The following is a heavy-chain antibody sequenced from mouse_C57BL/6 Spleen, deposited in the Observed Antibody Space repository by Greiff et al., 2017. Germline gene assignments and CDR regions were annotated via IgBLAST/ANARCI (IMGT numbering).Heavy chain of an antibody. CDR3: ARSGYGYDYFDY. V-gene: IGHV1-55*01. D-gene: IGHD2-2*01. CDR1: GYTFTSYW. Sequence: QVQLQQSGAELVKPGASVKMSCKASGYTFTSYWITWVKQRPGQGLEWIGDIYPGSGSTNYNEKFKSKATLTVDTSSSTAYMQLSSLTSEDSAVYYCARSGYGYDYFDYWGQGTTLTVSS. J-gene: IGHJ2*01. CDR2: IYPGSGST.